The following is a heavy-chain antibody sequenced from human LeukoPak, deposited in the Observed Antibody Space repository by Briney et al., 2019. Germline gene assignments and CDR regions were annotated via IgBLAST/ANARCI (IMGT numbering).Heavy chain of an antibody. D-gene: IGHD1-26*01. Sequence: PGGSLRLSCAASGFTFSSYAMSWVHQAPGKGLEWVAVISYDGSNKYYADSVKGRFTISRDNSKNTLYLQMNSLRAEDTAVYYCAGPYSGSYYLSYFDYWGQGTLVTVSS. V-gene: IGHV3-30-3*01. CDR1: GFTFSSYA. J-gene: IGHJ4*02. CDR2: ISYDGSNK. CDR3: AGPYSGSYYLSYFDY.